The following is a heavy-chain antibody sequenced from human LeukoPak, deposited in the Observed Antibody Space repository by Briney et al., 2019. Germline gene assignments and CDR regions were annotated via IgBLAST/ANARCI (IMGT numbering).Heavy chain of an antibody. CDR3: ARDPSVGATPGYFDY. D-gene: IGHD1-26*01. CDR1: GFTFSDYY. CDR2: ISSSGSTI. V-gene: IGHV3-11*01. J-gene: IGHJ4*02. Sequence: GGPLRLSCAASGFTFSDYYMSWIRQAPGKGLEWVSYISSSGSTIYYADSVKGRFTISRDNAKNSLYLQMNSLRAEDTAVYYCARDPSVGATPGYFDYWGQGTLVTVSS.